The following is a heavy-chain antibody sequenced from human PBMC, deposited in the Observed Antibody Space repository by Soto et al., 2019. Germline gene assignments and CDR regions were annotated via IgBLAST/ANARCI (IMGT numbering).Heavy chain of an antibody. CDR2: ISYTGSA. D-gene: IGHD6-19*01. CDR1: GGSIRGSY. Sequence: SETLSLTCSVSGGSIRGSYCSWIRQPPEKGLEWIASISYTGSATHNPSLKSRVSVSVDTTENQCSLKLTSVTAADTATYYCATGGGWLQNSNLRGLYFDYWGQGALVTVS. CDR3: ATGGGWLQNSNLRGLYFDY. V-gene: IGHV4-59*01. J-gene: IGHJ4*02.